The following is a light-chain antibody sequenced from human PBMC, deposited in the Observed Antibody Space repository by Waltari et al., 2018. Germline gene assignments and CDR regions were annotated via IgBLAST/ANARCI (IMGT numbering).Light chain of an antibody. V-gene: IGLV2-23*02. CDR1: NGDIGSYDL. Sequence: QSALTQPAPVSGSPGQSITISCTGTNGDIGSYDLVSWYQEHLGKAPKLIIYEVDKRPSGVSNRFSASKSGNTASLTISGLQAEDEADYFCCSYVGGGPFLLFGGGTKLTVL. J-gene: IGLJ2*01. CDR3: CSYVGGGPFLL. CDR2: EVD.